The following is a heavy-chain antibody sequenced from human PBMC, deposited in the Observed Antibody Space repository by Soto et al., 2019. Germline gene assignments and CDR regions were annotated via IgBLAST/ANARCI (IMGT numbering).Heavy chain of an antibody. CDR3: ARDHTTGFDY. CDR2: ISSSSSYI. D-gene: IGHD4-17*01. Sequence: EVQLVESGGGLVKPGGSLRLSCAASGFTSSSYSMNWVRQAPGKGLEWVSSISSSSSYIYYADSVKGRFTISRDNAKNSLYLQMNSLRAEDTAVYYCARDHTTGFDYWGQGTLVTVSS. CDR1: GFTSSSYS. V-gene: IGHV3-21*01. J-gene: IGHJ4*02.